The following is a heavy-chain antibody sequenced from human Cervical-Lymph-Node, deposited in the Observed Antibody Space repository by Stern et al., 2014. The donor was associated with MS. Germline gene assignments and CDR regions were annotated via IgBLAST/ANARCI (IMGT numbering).Heavy chain of an antibody. CDR1: GDTFTDYA. V-gene: IGHV1-69*06. J-gene: IGHJ6*01. D-gene: IGHD1-1*01. CDR3: AREVGSLAMDV. Sequence: VQLLESGAEVKKPGSSVKVSCKASGDTFTDYAISWVRRAPGQGPEWMGGITPIFASADSAQKFQGRLTITADKSTSTAYMDLSSLTSEDTAVYYCAREVGSLAMDVWGQGTTVIVSS. CDR2: ITPIFASA.